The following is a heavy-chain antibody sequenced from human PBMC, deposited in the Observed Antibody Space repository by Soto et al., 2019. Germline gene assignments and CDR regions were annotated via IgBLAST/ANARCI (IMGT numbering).Heavy chain of an antibody. J-gene: IGHJ6*02. V-gene: IGHV4-30-4*01. CDR1: GGSISSGDYY. CDR3: ARDLETGGYCSGGSCRDYYYYGMDV. CDR2: IYYSGST. Sequence: KTSETLSLTCTVSGGSISSGDYYWSWIRQPPGKGLEWIGYIYYSGSTYYNPSLKSRVTISVDTSKNQFSLKLSSVTAADTAVYYCARDLETGGYCSGGSCRDYYYYGMDVWGQGTTVTVSS. D-gene: IGHD2-15*01.